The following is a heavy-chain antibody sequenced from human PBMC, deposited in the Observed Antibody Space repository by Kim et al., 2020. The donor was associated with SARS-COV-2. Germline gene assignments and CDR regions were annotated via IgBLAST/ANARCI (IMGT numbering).Heavy chain of an antibody. D-gene: IGHD2-21*01. V-gene: IGHV3-33*03. Sequence: SVKGRFTITSDNSKNTVYLQMNSLRTEDTAVYYCAKALKGVNYSYYGMDVWGQGTTVTVSS. CDR3: AKALKGVNYSYYGMDV. J-gene: IGHJ6*02.